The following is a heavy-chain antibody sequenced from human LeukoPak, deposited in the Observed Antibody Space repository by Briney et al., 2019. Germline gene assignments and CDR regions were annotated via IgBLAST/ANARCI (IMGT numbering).Heavy chain of an antibody. CDR3: AKDLYEDVWGSNLKLYYYYGMDV. D-gene: IGHD3-16*02. CDR2: ISYDGSNK. J-gene: IGHJ6*02. Sequence: PGGSLRLSCAASGFTFSSYGMHWVRQAPGKGLEWVAVISYDGSNKYYVDSVKGRFTISRDNSKNTLYLQMNSLRAEDTAVYYCAKDLYEDVWGSNLKLYYYYGMDVWGQGTTVSVSS. CDR1: GFTFSSYG. V-gene: IGHV3-30*18.